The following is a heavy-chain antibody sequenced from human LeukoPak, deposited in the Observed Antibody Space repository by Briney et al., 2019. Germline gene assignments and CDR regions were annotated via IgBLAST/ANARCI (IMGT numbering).Heavy chain of an antibody. CDR3: ASSGRRGAAAFDI. J-gene: IGHJ3*02. V-gene: IGHV3-48*01. CDR2: ISSSSTI. Sequence: GGSLRLSCAASGFTFSSYGMNWVRQAPGKGLEWVSYISSSSTIYYADSVKGRFTISRDNAKSSLYLQMNSLRAEDTAVYYCASSGRRGAAAFDIWGQGTMVTVSS. D-gene: IGHD3-10*01. CDR1: GFTFSSYG.